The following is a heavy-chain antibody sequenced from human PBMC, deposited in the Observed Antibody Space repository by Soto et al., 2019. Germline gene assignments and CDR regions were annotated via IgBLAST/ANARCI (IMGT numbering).Heavy chain of an antibody. CDR2: IYYSGST. CDR3: AREQRVATIVL. CDR1: GGSISSGGYY. D-gene: IGHD5-12*01. V-gene: IGHV4-31*03. Sequence: SETLSLTCTVSGGSISSGGYYWSWIRQHPGKGLEWIGYIYYSGSTYYNPSLKSRVTISVDTSKNQFSLKLSSVTAADTAVYYCAREQRVATIVLWGQGTLVTVSS. J-gene: IGHJ4*02.